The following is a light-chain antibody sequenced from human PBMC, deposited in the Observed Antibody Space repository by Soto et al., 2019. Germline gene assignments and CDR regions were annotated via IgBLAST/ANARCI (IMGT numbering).Light chain of an antibody. V-gene: IGKV1-5*03. CDR2: KAS. J-gene: IGKJ1*01. CDR3: QQYQNLWT. CDR1: QTISSW. Sequence: DIQMTQSPSTLSGSVGDRVTITCRASQTISSWLAWYQQKPGKAPKLLIYKASRLESGVPSRFSGSGSGTEFTLTITSLQSEDFALYYCQQYQNLWTFGQGTKVDIK.